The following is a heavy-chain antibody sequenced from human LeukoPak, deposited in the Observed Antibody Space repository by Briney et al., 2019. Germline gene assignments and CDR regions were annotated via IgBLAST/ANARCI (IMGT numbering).Heavy chain of an antibody. CDR2: ISYDGSNK. V-gene: IGHV3-30*18. Sequence: GGSLRLSCAASRFTFSSYGMHWVRQAPGKGLEWVAVISYDGSNKYYADSVKGRFTISRDNSKNTLYLQMNSLRAEDTAVYYCAKDGSGYYLDYWGQGTLVTVSS. CDR1: RFTFSSYG. D-gene: IGHD3-22*01. J-gene: IGHJ4*02. CDR3: AKDGSGYYLDY.